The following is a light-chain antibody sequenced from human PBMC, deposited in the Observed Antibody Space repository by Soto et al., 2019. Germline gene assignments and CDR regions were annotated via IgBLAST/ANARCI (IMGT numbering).Light chain of an antibody. Sequence: QSVLTQPPSASGTPGQRVTISCYGSSSNIGSNYVYWYQQLPGTAPKLLIYRNNQRPSGVPDRFSGSKSGTSASLDISGLRSEDEADYYCAACDDSLSGRVVFGGGTKLTVL. CDR3: AACDDSLSGRVV. V-gene: IGLV1-47*01. CDR1: SSNIGSNY. CDR2: RNN. J-gene: IGLJ2*01.